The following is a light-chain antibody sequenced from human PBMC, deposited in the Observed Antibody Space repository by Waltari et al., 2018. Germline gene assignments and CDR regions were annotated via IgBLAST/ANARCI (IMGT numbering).Light chain of an antibody. CDR1: TNDLGGYTY. CDR2: DVN. J-gene: IGLJ3*02. Sequence: QSALTQPASVSGSPGQSIIISCTGTTNDLGGYTYVSWYQQHPGKAPKLMLYDVNSRPSGVSSRFSGSKSGNTASLIISGLQAEDEADYYCCSFTRSSTWVFGGGTKVTVL. CDR3: CSFTRSSTWV. V-gene: IGLV2-14*03.